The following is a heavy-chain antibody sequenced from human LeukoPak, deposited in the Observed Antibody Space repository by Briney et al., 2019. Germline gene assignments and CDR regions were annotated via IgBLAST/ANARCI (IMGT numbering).Heavy chain of an antibody. CDR3: GSDPNWDSWFDP. CDR1: GYTFSTYCN. V-gene: IGHV4-38-2*01. Sequence: SETLSLTCVASGYTFSTYCNRGCRRQTPGKGLEWLGTISHNGNAYYNQSLRSRLTISVEKAKNQFSLHLNSLTAADTAVYYCGSDPNWDSWFDPWGQGVLVTVSS. J-gene: IGHJ5*02. D-gene: IGHD1-26*01. CDR2: ISHNGNA.